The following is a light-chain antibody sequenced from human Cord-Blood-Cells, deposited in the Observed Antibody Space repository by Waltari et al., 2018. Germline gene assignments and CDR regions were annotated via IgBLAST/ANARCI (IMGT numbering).Light chain of an antibody. J-gene: IGLJ3*02. CDR1: SRDVGGYKY. Sequence: QSALTQPASVSGSPGQSITISCNGTSRDVGGYKYVPWYQQHPGKAPKHLLYDVSNQPSEVSNRFSVSKSDNPASLSISGLQAEDEADYYCSSYTSSSAGVFGGGTKLTV. CDR3: SSYTSSSAGV. CDR2: DVS. V-gene: IGLV2-14*03.